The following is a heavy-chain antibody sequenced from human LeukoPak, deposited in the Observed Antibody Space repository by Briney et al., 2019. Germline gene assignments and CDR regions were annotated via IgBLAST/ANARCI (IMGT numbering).Heavy chain of an antibody. CDR3: ASTVSSSYGFPFDY. V-gene: IGHV4-59*12. D-gene: IGHD6-6*01. CDR2: IYYSGST. J-gene: IGHJ4*02. CDR1: GGSISSYY. Sequence: PSETLSLTCTVSGGSISSYYWSWIRQPPGKGLEWIGYIYYSGSTNYNPSLKSRVTISVDTSKNQFSLKLSSVTAADTAVYYCASTVSSSYGFPFDYWGQGTLVTVSS.